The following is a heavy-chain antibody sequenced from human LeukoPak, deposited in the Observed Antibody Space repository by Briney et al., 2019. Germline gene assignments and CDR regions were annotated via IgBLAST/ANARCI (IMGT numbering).Heavy chain of an antibody. J-gene: IGHJ4*02. CDR2: ISSSSSTI. Sequence: PGGSLRLSCAASGFTFSSYSMNWVRQAPGKGLEWVSYISSSSSTIYYADSVKGRFTISRDNAKNSLYLQMNSLRAEDTAVYYCARDYSGYSNYWGQGTLVTVSS. CDR3: ARDYSGYSNY. V-gene: IGHV3-48*04. D-gene: IGHD4-11*01. CDR1: GFTFSSYS.